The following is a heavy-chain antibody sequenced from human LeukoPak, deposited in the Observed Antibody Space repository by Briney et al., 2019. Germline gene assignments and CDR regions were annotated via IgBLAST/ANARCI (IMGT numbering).Heavy chain of an antibody. D-gene: IGHD1-26*01. CDR1: GGTFSSYA. J-gene: IGHJ5*02. CDR2: IIPILGIA. V-gene: IGHV1-69*04. Sequence: SVKVSCKASGGTFSSYAISWVRQAPGQGLEWMGRIIPILGIANYAQKFQGRVTITADKSTSTAYMELSCLRSEDTAVYYCARDTPGAGWFDPWGQGTLVTVSS. CDR3: ARDTPGAGWFDP.